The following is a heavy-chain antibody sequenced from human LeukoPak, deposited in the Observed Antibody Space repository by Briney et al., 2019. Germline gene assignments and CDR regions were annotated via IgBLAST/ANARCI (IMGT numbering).Heavy chain of an antibody. CDR2: ISAYNGNT. J-gene: IGHJ4*02. D-gene: IGHD2-15*01. CDR3: ARDPPPGGPMGY. V-gene: IGHV1-18*01. CDR1: GYTLTSYG. Sequence: ASVKVSCKASGYTLTSYGISWVRQAPGQGLEWMGWISAYNGNTNYAQKLQGRVTMTTDTSTSTAYMEPRSLRSDDTAVYYCARDPPPGGPMGYWGQGTLVTVSS.